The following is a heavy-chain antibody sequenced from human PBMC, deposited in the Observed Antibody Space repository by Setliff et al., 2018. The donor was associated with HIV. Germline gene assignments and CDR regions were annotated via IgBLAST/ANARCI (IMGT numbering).Heavy chain of an antibody. J-gene: IGHJ5*02. Sequence: KASETLSLTCTVSGDPMSSGSFFWTWMRQAAGGRLEWIGHIHNSGSTNYNPSLKSRVTISVDTSKNQFSLKLSSVTAADTAVYYCARERSALLWKNWFDPWGQGTLVTVSS. CDR1: GDPMSSGSFF. CDR3: ARERSALLWKNWFDP. V-gene: IGHV4-61*09. D-gene: IGHD3-10*01. CDR2: IHNSGST.